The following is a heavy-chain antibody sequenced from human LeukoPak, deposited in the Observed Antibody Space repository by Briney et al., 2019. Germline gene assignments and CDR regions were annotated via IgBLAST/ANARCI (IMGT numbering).Heavy chain of an antibody. CDR1: GFTFTDYY. D-gene: IGHD4-17*01. J-gene: IGHJ4*02. V-gene: IGHV3-11*01. Sequence: GVSLRLSCATSGFTFTDYYMSWIRQAPGKGLEWVSYISVSGTTMYYADSVKGRFTLSRDNAKNSLYLQMNSLRAEDTAVYYCARVGRLQYGDYVAFDYWGQGALVTVSS. CDR3: ARVGRLQYGDYVAFDY. CDR2: ISVSGTTM.